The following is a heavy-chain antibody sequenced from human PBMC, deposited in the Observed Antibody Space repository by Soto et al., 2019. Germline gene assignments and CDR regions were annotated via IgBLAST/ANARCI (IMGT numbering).Heavy chain of an antibody. CDR1: GYTFTVYY. CDR2: INPKSGGT. Sequence: QVQLVQSGAEVKKPGASVNVSCKASGYTFTVYYMHWVRQAPGQGLEWMVWINPKSGGTMYPQKFQGTVTMTWDTSIRTAYMALTRLRSDDTAVYSCARDLAKGGGSAGFDYWGQGTLVTVSS. CDR3: ARDLAKGGGSAGFDY. J-gene: IGHJ4*02. D-gene: IGHD1-26*01. V-gene: IGHV1-2*02.